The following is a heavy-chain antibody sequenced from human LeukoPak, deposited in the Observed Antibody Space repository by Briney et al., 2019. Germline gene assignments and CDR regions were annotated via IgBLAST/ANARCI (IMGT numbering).Heavy chain of an antibody. D-gene: IGHD3-10*01. CDR1: GGSFSGYY. CDR3: ARVSPNYGSGSYYYYYGMDV. V-gene: IGHV4-34*01. CDR2: INHSGST. J-gene: IGHJ6*02. Sequence: SETLSLTCAVYGGSFSGYYWSWIRQPPGKGLEWIGEINHSGSTNYNPSLKSRVTISVDTSKNQFSLKLSSVTAPDTAVYYCARVSPNYGSGSYYYYYGMDVWGQGTTVTVSS.